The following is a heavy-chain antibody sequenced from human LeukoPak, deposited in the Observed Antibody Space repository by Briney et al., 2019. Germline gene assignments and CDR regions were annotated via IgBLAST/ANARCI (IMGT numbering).Heavy chain of an antibody. J-gene: IGHJ4*02. CDR1: GASFNSDDQY. D-gene: IGHD3-22*01. Sequence: SQTLCLTCTVSGASFNSDDQYWNWIRQSPGKGLEWIGSIHPSGMLYNNPSLESRVTMSRDTSKNQFSLNLNSVIAAVTAVYFCSRGLDSRKLGYWGQGILVTVSS. CDR3: SRGLDSRKLGY. V-gene: IGHV4-31*03. CDR2: IHPSGML.